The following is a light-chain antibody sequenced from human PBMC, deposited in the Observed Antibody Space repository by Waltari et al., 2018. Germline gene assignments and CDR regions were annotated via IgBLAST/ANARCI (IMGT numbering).Light chain of an antibody. CDR2: EVN. V-gene: IGLV2-8*01. CDR1: SSDVGGHTY. J-gene: IGLJ2*01. Sequence: QSALTQPPSASGSPGQSVTISCTGVSSDVGGHTYVSWYQQHPGKAPKVMIYEVNNRPSWVPDRFWVSKSGNTASLTVSWLQAEDEASYYCSSYVDSNNILFGGGTKLTVL. CDR3: SSYVDSNNIL.